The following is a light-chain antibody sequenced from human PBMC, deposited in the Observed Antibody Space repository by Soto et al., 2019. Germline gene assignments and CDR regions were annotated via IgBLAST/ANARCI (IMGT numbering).Light chain of an antibody. J-gene: IGKJ5*01. CDR2: EAS. CDR3: QHYDNLPRYT. CDR1: QDISNS. Sequence: DIQMTQSPSSLSTSVGERVTITCQASQDISNSLNWYQQKPGKAPNLLIYEASKLQTGVPSRFSGGGSGTHFTFTISNLQPEDIATYYCQHYDNLPRYTFGLGTRLENK. V-gene: IGKV1-33*01.